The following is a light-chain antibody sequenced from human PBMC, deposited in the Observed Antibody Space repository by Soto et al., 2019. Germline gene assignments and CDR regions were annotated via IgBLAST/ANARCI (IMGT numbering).Light chain of an antibody. CDR2: EVS. CDR3: SSYPGSNPLV. V-gene: IGLV2-14*01. Sequence: QSVLTQPASVSGSPGQSITISCTGTSSDVGGYNYVSWCQQHPGEAPKLMIYEVSNRPSGVSNRFSGSKSGNTASLTISGLQAEDEADYYCSSYPGSNPLVFGGGTKVTVL. J-gene: IGLJ3*02. CDR1: SSDVGGYNY.